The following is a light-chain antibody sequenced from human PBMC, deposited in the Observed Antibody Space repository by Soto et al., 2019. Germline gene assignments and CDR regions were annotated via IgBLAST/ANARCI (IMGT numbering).Light chain of an antibody. CDR1: SSNIGAGYD. CDR2: GNS. Sequence: QSVLTQPPSVSGAPGQRVTISCTGSSSNIGAGYDVHWYQQLPGTAPKFLIYGNSNRPSGVPDRFSGSKSGTSASLAITGLQAEDEADHYCQSYDSSLSGYYVFGTGTKVTFL. V-gene: IGLV1-40*01. J-gene: IGLJ1*01. CDR3: QSYDSSLSGYYV.